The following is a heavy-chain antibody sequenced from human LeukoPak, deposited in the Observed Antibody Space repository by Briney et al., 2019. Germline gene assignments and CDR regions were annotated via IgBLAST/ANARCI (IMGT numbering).Heavy chain of an antibody. CDR3: AKGHRYSSGWYWSHWFDP. D-gene: IGHD6-19*01. J-gene: IGHJ5*02. Sequence: SETLSLTCAVYGGSFSGYYWSWIRQPPGKGLEWIGEINHSGSTNYIPSLKSRVTISVDTSKKQFFLRLSSVTAADTAVYYCAKGHRYSSGWYWSHWFDPWGQGTQVTVSS. V-gene: IGHV4-34*01. CDR1: GGSFSGYY. CDR2: INHSGST.